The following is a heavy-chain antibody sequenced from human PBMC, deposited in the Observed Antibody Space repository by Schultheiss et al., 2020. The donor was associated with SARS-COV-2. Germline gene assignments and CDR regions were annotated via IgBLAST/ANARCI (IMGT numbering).Heavy chain of an antibody. Sequence: SETLSLTCAVYGGSFSGYYWSWIRQPPGKGLEWIGEINHSGSTNYNPSLKSRVTMSVDTSKNQFSLKLSSVTAADTAVYYCARESIAAAGLDYWGQGTLVTVSS. J-gene: IGHJ4*02. CDR2: INHSGST. V-gene: IGHV4-34*01. CDR3: ARESIAAAGLDY. D-gene: IGHD6-13*01. CDR1: GGSFSGYY.